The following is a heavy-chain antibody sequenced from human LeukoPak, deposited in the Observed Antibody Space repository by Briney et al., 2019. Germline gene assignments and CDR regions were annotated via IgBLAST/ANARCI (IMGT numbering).Heavy chain of an antibody. CDR1: GGSFSSTTYY. V-gene: IGHV4-39*01. D-gene: IGHD5-12*01. CDR3: AGGYDYYYYYGMDV. J-gene: IGHJ6*02. Sequence: SSETLSLTCTVSGGSFSSTTYYWGWIRQPPGKGLEWIGSIYYSGSTYYNPSLKSRVTISVDTSKSQFSLKLSSVTAADTAVYYCAGGYDYYYYYGMDVWGQGTTVTVSS. CDR2: IYYSGST.